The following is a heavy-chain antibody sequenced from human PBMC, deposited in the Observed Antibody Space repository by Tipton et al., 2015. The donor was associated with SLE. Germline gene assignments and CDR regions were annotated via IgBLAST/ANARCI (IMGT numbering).Heavy chain of an antibody. J-gene: IGHJ3*01. CDR2: ISYSGSA. CDR1: DGSVSSHY. Sequence: TLSLTCTVSDGSVSSHYWSWIRQPPGKRLDWIGFISYSGSADYSPSLKSRVSISIDTSKNQFSLKLNSVTAADTAVYYCARLYGSDFDFWGQGTMVIVSS. V-gene: IGHV4-59*02. D-gene: IGHD2-2*02. CDR3: ARLYGSDFDF.